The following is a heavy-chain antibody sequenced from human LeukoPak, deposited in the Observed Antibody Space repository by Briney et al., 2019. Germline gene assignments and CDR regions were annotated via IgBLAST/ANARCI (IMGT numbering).Heavy chain of an antibody. V-gene: IGHV3-48*01. CDR1: GMTFSSHW. J-gene: IGHJ4*02. D-gene: IGHD3-22*01. Sequence: GGSLRLSCAASGMTFSSHWMNWVRQAPGKGLEWVSYISSSSSTIYYADSVKGRFTISRDNAKNSLYLQLNSLRAEDTAVYYCARVLHKRNYDSSDYYGSWGQGTLVTVSS. CDR2: ISSSSSTI. CDR3: ARVLHKRNYDSSDYYGS.